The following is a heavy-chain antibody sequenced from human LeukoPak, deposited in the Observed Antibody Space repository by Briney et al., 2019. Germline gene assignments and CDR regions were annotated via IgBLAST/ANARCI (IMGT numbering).Heavy chain of an antibody. D-gene: IGHD5-18*01. Sequence: SETLSLTCTVSGGSISSYYWSWIRQPAGKGLEWIGRIYTSGSTNYNPSLKSRVTMSVDTSKSQFSLKLSSVTAADTAVYYCARDRDTAMAHYFDYWGQGTLVTVSS. V-gene: IGHV4-4*07. CDR2: IYTSGST. CDR3: ARDRDTAMAHYFDY. J-gene: IGHJ4*02. CDR1: GGSISSYY.